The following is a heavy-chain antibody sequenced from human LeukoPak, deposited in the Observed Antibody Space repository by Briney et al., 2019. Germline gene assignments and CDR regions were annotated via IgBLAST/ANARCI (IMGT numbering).Heavy chain of an antibody. V-gene: IGHV3-30*18. CDR1: GFTFSSYG. CDR3: AKVGDYYGSGSYSPAFDI. D-gene: IGHD3-10*01. CDR2: ISYDGSNK. J-gene: IGHJ3*02. Sequence: PGGSLRLSCAASGFTFSSYGMHWVRQAPGKGLEWVAVISYDGSNKYYADSVKGRFTISRDNSKNTLYLQMNSLRAEDTAVYYCAKVGDYYGSGSYSPAFDIWGQGTMVTVSS.